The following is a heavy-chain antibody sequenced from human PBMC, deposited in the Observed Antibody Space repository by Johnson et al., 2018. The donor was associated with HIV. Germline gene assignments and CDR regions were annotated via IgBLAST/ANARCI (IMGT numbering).Heavy chain of an antibody. D-gene: IGHD2-15*01. Sequence: QVQLVESGGRLVKPGGSLRLSCVASGFTFSDYYMSWIRQAPGKGLEWVSNISVSGDPIYSADAVQGRFTTSRDNAQNALYMQRDSLRAEETAVCYCARSKDCSVGTCPDAFDIWGQGTMVTVSS. CDR3: ARSKDCSVGTCPDAFDI. V-gene: IGHV3-11*04. J-gene: IGHJ3*02. CDR1: GFTFSDYY. CDR2: ISVSGDPI.